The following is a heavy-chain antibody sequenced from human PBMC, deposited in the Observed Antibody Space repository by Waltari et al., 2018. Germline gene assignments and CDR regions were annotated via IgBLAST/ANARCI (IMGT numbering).Heavy chain of an antibody. Sequence: QVQLQESGPGLVKPSETLSLTCTVSGGSISSYHWSWIRQSAGEGLEWIGRIYTSGNGNTNYNPSLKSRVTMSVDTSKNQFSLKLSSVTAADTAVYYCTRVMAATGTWIDPWGQGTLVTVSS. CDR1: GGSISSYH. J-gene: IGHJ5*02. D-gene: IGHD6-13*01. CDR2: IYTSGNGNT. V-gene: IGHV4-4*07. CDR3: TRVMAATGTWIDP.